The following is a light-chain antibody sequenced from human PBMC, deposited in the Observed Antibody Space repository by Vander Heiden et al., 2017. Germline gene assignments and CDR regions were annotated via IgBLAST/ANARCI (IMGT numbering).Light chain of an antibody. V-gene: IGKV1-33*01. CDR1: QDISNY. Sequence: DIQMTQSPSSLSASVGDRVTITCQASQDISNYLNWYQQKPGKAPKLLIYDASNLETGVPSRFSGSGSGTDFTCTISSLQPEDIATYYWQQDDNLFTFGHGTKVDIK. CDR3: QQDDNLFT. CDR2: DAS. J-gene: IGKJ3*01.